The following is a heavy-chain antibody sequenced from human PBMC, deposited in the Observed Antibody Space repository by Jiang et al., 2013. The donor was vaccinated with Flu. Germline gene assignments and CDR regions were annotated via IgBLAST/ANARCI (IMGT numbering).Heavy chain of an antibody. J-gene: IGHJ6*03. CDR1: TFSNYG. CDR3: ARGSLGFYYYMDV. V-gene: IGHV1-18*01. Sequence: TFSNYGINWVRQAPGQGLEWMGWINPYSGSPNYIQKFQGRVTLTTDTSTSTAYMVLTSLASDDTAVYYCARGSLGFYYYMDVWGKGTTVTVSS. CDR2: INPYSGSP. D-gene: IGHD1-26*01.